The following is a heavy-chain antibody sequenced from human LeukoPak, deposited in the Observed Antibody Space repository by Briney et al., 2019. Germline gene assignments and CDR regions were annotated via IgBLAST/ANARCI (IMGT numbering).Heavy chain of an antibody. J-gene: IGHJ4*02. CDR1: GGSISSYY. V-gene: IGHV4-59*01. CDR2: TYYSGST. Sequence: SETLSLTCTVSGGSISSYYWSWIRQPPGKGLEWIGYTYYSGSTNYNPSLKSRVTISVDTSKNQFSLKLSSVTAADTAVYYCARGHSLDYWGQGTLVTVSS. CDR3: ARGHSLDY.